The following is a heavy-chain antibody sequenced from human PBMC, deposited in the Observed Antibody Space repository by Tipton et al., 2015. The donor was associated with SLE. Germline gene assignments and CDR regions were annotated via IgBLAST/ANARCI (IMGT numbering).Heavy chain of an antibody. CDR3: AKDLGGYNLYFFDY. CDR2: IRYDGSQE. V-gene: IGHV3-30*02. D-gene: IGHD5-24*01. J-gene: IGHJ4*02. CDR1: ASTFGSFA. Sequence: SLRLSCEASASTFGSFAMHWVRQPPGKGLEWVAFIRYDGSQEYYADSVKGRFSISRDNSKNTLYLHMNSLRPEDTALYFCAKDLGGYNLYFFDYWGQGTLVTVSS.